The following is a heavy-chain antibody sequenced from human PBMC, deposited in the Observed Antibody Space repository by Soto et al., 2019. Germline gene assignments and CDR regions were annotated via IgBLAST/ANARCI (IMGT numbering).Heavy chain of an antibody. CDR1: GFTFSAYS. V-gene: IGHV3-48*02. CDR2: ISSAGRPI. D-gene: IGHD1-26*01. J-gene: IGHJ4*02. CDR3: SRSWVDYSGSYPGPFDF. Sequence: PGGSLRLSCAASGFTFSAYSMNWVRQAPGKGLEWVSYISSAGRPIYYADSVKGRFTISRDNAKNSLYLQMDSLRDGDTAVYYCSRSWVDYSGSYPGPFDFWAQGTLVTVSS.